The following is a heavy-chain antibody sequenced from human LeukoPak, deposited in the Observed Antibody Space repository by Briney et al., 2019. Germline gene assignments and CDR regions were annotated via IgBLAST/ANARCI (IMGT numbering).Heavy chain of an antibody. CDR3: ASLDYFDSSDYGDY. Sequence: GGSLRLSCAASGFTFNNYAMSWVRQAPGKGLEWVSAISGSGGATYYADSVKGRFTISIDNSKNTLYLQMNSLRAEDTALYYCASLDYFDSSDYGDYWGQGTLVTVSS. CDR2: ISGSGGAT. CDR1: GFTFNNYA. D-gene: IGHD3-22*01. J-gene: IGHJ4*02. V-gene: IGHV3-23*01.